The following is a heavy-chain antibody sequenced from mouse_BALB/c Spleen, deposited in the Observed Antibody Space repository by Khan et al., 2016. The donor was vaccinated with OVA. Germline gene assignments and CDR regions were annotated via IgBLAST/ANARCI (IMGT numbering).Heavy chain of an antibody. D-gene: IGHD4-1*01. CDR3: ASELGRYYAMDY. Sequence: VQLKQSGPGLVKPSQSLSLTCTATGYSITRDYAWNWIRQFPGNKLEWMGYITNSGSTNYNPSLKSRISITRDTSKNQFFLQLNSVTTEDTATYYCASELGRYYAMDYWGQGTSVTVSS. V-gene: IGHV3-2*02. J-gene: IGHJ4*01. CDR1: GYSITRDYA. CDR2: ITNSGST.